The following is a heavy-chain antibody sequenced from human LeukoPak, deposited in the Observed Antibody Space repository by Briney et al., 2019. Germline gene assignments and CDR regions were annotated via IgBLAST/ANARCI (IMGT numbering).Heavy chain of an antibody. J-gene: IGHJ4*02. CDR1: GYTFTSYY. CDR2: INPSGGST. Sequence: GASVKVSCKASGYTFTSYYMHWVRQAPGQGLEWMGIINPSGGSTSYAQKFQGRVTMTTDTSTSTAYMELRSLRSDDTAVYYCARARFDYLWENYEYLADYWGQGTLVTVSS. CDR3: ARARFDYLWENYEYLADY. D-gene: IGHD3-16*01. V-gene: IGHV1-46*01.